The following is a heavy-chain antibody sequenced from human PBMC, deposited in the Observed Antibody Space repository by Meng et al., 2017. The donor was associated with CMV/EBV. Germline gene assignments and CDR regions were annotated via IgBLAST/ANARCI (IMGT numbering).Heavy chain of an antibody. Sequence: GGSLRLSCAASGFTFDDYEMNWVRQAPGKGLEWVSYISSSGSTIYYADSVKGRFTISRDNAKNSLYLQMNSLRAEDTAVYYCARGGGITIFGVVIIQLETGVDVWGQGTTVTVSS. CDR3: ARGGGITIFGVVIIQLETGVDV. CDR1: GFTFDDYE. J-gene: IGHJ6*02. CDR2: ISSSGSTI. D-gene: IGHD3-3*01. V-gene: IGHV3-48*03.